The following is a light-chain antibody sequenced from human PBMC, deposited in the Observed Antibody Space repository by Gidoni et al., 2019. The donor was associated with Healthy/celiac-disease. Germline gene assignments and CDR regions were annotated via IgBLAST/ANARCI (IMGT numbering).Light chain of an antibody. V-gene: IGKV3-20*01. J-gene: IGKJ5*01. CDR1: QSVSSSY. CDR2: GAS. CDR3: QQYGSSLIP. Sequence: EIVLTQSPGPLSLSPGERATLSCRASQSVSSSYLAWYQQKPGQAPRLLIYGASSRATGIPDRFSGSGSGTDFTLTFSRLEPEDFAVYYCQQYGSSLIPFGQGARLEIK.